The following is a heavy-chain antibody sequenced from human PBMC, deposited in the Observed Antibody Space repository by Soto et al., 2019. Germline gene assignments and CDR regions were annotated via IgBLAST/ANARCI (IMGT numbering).Heavy chain of an antibody. CDR3: ARGPEYSSSPPSY. V-gene: IGHV4-31*03. CDR2: IYYSGST. J-gene: IGHJ4*02. D-gene: IGHD6-6*01. CDR1: GGSISSGGYY. Sequence: SETLSLTCTVSGGSISSGGYYWSWIRQHPGKGLEWIGYIYYSGSTYYNPSLKSRVTISVDTSKNQFSLKLNSVTAADTAVYYCARGPEYSSSPPSYWGQGTLVTVSS.